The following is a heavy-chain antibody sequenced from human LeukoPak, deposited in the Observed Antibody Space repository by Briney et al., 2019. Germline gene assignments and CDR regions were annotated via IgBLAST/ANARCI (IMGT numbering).Heavy chain of an antibody. J-gene: IGHJ6*02. CDR1: GFSLSS. Sequence: GGSLRLSCAASGFSLSSLYWVRQAPGQGLEWLAFISYDGYNKDYADSVRGRFTISRDTSKGTLYLHLNSLKTIDTAIYYCARRGVMDVWGRGTSVTVSS. CDR3: ARRGVMDV. D-gene: IGHD3-16*01. V-gene: IGHV3-30*14. CDR2: ISYDGYNK.